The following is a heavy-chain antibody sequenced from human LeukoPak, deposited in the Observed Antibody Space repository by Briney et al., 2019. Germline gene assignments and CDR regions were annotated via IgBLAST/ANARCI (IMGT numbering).Heavy chain of an antibody. CDR3: AKDQSIEKWLSFHY. CDR1: GFIFSNYA. V-gene: IGHV3-23*01. D-gene: IGHD3-22*01. J-gene: IGHJ4*02. Sequence: GGSLRLSCGASGFIFSNYAMSWVRQAPGKGLEWVSAISGSGVYTYYADSVKGRFTISRDNSENMIYLQMNSLRVEDTAVYHCAKDQSIEKWLSFHYWGQGTLVTVSS. CDR2: ISGSGVYT.